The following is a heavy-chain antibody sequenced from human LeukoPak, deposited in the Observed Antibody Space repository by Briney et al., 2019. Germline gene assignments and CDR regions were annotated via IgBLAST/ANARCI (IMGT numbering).Heavy chain of an antibody. D-gene: IGHD3-3*01. J-gene: IGHJ4*02. CDR3: VRESGYSFDY. CDR2: LNGDENTI. V-gene: IGHV3-74*01. Sequence: GGSLRLSCAASGFTFSIYWMHWVRQAPGKGLVWVSHLNGDENTITYADSVKGRFTISRDNAKNSLYLQMNSLRAEDTAVYYCVRESGYSFDYWGQGSLVTVSS. CDR1: GFTFSIYW.